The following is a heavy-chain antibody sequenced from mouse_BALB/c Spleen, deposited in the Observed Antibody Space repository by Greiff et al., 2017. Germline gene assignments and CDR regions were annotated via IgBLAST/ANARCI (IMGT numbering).Heavy chain of an antibody. J-gene: IGHJ4*01. CDR2: IYPSDSYT. Sequence: QVQLQQPGAELVRPGASVKLSCKASGYTFTSYWINWVKQRPGQGLEWIGNIYPSDSYTNYNQKFKDKATLTVDKSSSTAYMQLSSPTSEDSAVYYCTRWEVRRAMDYWGQGTSVTVAS. D-gene: IGHD2-14*01. V-gene: IGHV1-69*02. CDR3: TRWEVRRAMDY. CDR1: GYTFTSYW.